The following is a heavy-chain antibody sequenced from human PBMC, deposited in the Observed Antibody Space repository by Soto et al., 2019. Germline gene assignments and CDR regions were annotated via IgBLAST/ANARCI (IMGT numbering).Heavy chain of an antibody. CDR1: GGSISSYY. Sequence: SETLSLTCTVSGGSISSYYWSWIRQPPGKGLEWIGYIYYSGSTNYNPSLKSRVTISVDTSKNQLSLKLSSVTAADTAVYYCAGRAYCGGDCYSAGAFDIWGQGTMVTVSS. D-gene: IGHD2-21*02. CDR2: IYYSGST. J-gene: IGHJ3*02. V-gene: IGHV4-59*01. CDR3: AGRAYCGGDCYSAGAFDI.